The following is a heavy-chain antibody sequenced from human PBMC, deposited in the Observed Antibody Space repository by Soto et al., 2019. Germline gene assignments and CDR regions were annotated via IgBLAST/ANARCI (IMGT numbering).Heavy chain of an antibody. V-gene: IGHV1-46*03. Sequence: GXSVKVSCKASGYTFTSQQMHLLRQAPGQGLEWMAVINPSIGTTTYAQKFQGRVTMTSDTSTSSVYMEVSSLRSEDTAVYYCISTLGARFDYWGQGTLVTVSS. CDR3: ISTLGARFDY. CDR2: INPSIGTT. CDR1: GYTFTSQQ. J-gene: IGHJ4*02. D-gene: IGHD1-26*01.